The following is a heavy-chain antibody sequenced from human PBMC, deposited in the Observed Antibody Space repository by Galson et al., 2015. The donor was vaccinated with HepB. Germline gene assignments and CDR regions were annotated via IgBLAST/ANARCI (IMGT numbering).Heavy chain of an antibody. V-gene: IGHV3-53*01. Sequence: SLRLSCAASGFTVSSNYMSWVRQAPGKGLEWVSVIYSGGSTYYADSVKGRFTISRDNSKNTLYLQMNSLRAEDTAVYYCARDRVVPAAYYYYGMDVWGQGTTVTVSS. CDR2: IYSGGST. CDR3: ARDRVVPAAYYYYGMDV. J-gene: IGHJ6*02. D-gene: IGHD2-2*01. CDR1: GFTVSSNY.